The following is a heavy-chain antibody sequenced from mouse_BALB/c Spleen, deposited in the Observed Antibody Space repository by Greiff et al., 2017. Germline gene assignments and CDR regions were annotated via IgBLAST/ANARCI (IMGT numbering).Heavy chain of an antibody. CDR3: ARDPSYYRYAGAGFAY. V-gene: IGHV14-3*02. D-gene: IGHD2-14*01. CDR2: IDPANGNT. Sequence: VQLQQSGAELVKPGASVKLSCTASGFNITDTYMHWVKQRPEQGLEWIGRIDPANGNTKYDPKFQGKATITADTSSNTAYLQLSSLTSEDTAVCYCARDPSYYRYAGAGFAYWGQGTLVTVSA. CDR1: GFNITDTY. J-gene: IGHJ3*01.